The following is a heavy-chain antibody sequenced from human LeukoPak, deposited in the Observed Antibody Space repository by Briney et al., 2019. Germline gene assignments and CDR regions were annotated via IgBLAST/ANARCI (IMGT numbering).Heavy chain of an antibody. CDR3: ARAGIGSGYYPYYYYMDV. CDR1: GGSISSYY. D-gene: IGHD3-3*01. J-gene: IGHJ6*03. CDR2: IYYSGST. V-gene: IGHV4-59*01. Sequence: SETLSLTCTVSGGSISSYYWSWIRQPPGKGLEWIGYIYYSGSTNYNPSPKSRVTISVDTSKNQFSLKLSSVTAADTAVYYCARAGIGSGYYPYYYYMDVWGKGTTVTVSS.